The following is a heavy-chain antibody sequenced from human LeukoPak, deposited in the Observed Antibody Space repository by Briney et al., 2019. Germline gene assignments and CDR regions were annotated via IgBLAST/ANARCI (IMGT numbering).Heavy chain of an antibody. V-gene: IGHV3-23*01. J-gene: IGHJ4*02. CDR2: ISGSGTTT. D-gene: IGHD5-18*01. CDR3: ARIYGYFDY. Sequence: GGSLRLSCAASGFSFSTYAMSWVRQAPGKGLEWVSSISGSGTTTYYADSVRGRFTFSRDSSKNTLYLQMNNLRAEDTAVYYCARIYGYFDYWGQGTLATVSS. CDR1: GFSFSTYA.